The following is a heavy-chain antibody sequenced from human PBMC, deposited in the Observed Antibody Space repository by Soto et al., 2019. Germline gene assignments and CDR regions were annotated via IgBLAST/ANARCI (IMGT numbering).Heavy chain of an antibody. CDR2: IYYSGST. V-gene: IGHV4-39*01. D-gene: IGHD1-26*01. CDR1: GGSISSSSYF. CDR3: ARHSPGESWFDP. Sequence: SETLSLTCSVSGGSISSSSYFWGWIRQPPGKGLEWIGSIYYSGSTNYNPSLKSRVTISIDTSKNQFSLKLSSVTAADTAVYYCARHSPGESWFDPWGQGTLVTVSS. J-gene: IGHJ5*02.